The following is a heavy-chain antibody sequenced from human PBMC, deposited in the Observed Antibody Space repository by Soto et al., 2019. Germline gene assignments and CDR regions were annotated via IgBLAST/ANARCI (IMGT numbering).Heavy chain of an antibody. CDR2: INPNSADT. CDR1: GYIFTGYS. Sequence: QVQLLQSGAEMKKPGASLKVSCQASGYIFTGYSLHWVRQAPGQGLEWLGWINPNSADTIYAQKLQDRAIMTSDTSISTAYFELTSLRSDDTAVYYCAREASAVVSLDYWGQGTLVTVSS. V-gene: IGHV1-2*02. D-gene: IGHD2-21*01. CDR3: AREASAVVSLDY. J-gene: IGHJ4*02.